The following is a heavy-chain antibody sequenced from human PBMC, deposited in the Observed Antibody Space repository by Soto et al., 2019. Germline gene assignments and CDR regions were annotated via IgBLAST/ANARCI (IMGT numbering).Heavy chain of an antibody. CDR1: GGSISSGDYY. V-gene: IGHV4-30-4*01. J-gene: IGHJ4*02. CDR3: ARASGYYSGDFDY. CDR2: IYYSGST. D-gene: IGHD3-22*01. Sequence: QVQLQESGPGLVKPSQTLSLTCTVSGGSISSGDYYWSWIRQPPGKGLEWIGYIYYSGSTYYNPSLKSRVTISVDTYKNQFSRKLSSVTAADTAVYDCARASGYYSGDFDYWGQGTLVTVSS.